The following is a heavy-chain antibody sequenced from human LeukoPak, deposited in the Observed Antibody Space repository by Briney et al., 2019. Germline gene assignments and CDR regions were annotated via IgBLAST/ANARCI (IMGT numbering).Heavy chain of an antibody. CDR3: ARDRRVVVVPAAQGGAFDF. Sequence: SETLSLTCTVSGGSISSSSYYWGWIRQPPGKGLEWIGSIYYSGSTYYNPSLKSRVTISVDTSKNQFSLKLSSVTAADTAVYYCARDRRVVVVPAAQGGAFDFWGQGTMITVSS. V-gene: IGHV4-39*07. CDR1: GGSISSSSYY. D-gene: IGHD2-2*01. J-gene: IGHJ3*01. CDR2: IYYSGST.